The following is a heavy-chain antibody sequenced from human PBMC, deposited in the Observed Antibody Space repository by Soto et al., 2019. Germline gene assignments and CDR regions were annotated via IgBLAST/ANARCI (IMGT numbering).Heavy chain of an antibody. CDR3: ARTGVAIDSSGYYWGWYFDL. Sequence: QVQLVESGGGVVQPGRSLRLSCAASGFTFSSYAMHWVRQAPGKGLEWVAVISYDGSNKYYADSVKGRFTISRDNSKNKLYLQMNSLRAEDTAVYYCARTGVAIDSSGYYWGWYFDLWGRGTLVTVSS. CDR2: ISYDGSNK. CDR1: GFTFSSYA. V-gene: IGHV3-30-3*01. D-gene: IGHD3-22*01. J-gene: IGHJ2*01.